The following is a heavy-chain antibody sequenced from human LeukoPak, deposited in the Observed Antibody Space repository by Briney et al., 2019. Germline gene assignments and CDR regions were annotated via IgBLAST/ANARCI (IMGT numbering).Heavy chain of an antibody. Sequence: GGSLRLSCAASGFTFSSYWMSGVRQAPGRGREGVANKKQDGSEKYYVDYVKGRFTIYRDHAKNSLYLQINSLRAEDTAVSYCARGPTDKFDYWGQGTLVTVSS. V-gene: IGHV3-7*01. CDR2: KKQDGSEK. CDR1: GFTFSSYW. J-gene: IGHJ4*02. CDR3: ARGPTDKFDY. D-gene: IGHD3-9*01.